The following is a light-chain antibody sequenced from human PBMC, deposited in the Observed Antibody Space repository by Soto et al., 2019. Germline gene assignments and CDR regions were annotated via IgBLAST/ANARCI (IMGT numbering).Light chain of an antibody. CDR1: SSDVGNYNS. J-gene: IGLJ1*01. Sequence: QSALTQPPAASGSPGQSVTISCAGSSSDVGNYNSVSWYQHHPGKAPKLMIYEVNKRSSEVPNRFSGSKSGNTASLTVSGLQAEDEADYYCSSYAGGNTFVFGTGTKVTVL. CDR3: SSYAGGNTFV. CDR2: EVN. V-gene: IGLV2-8*01.